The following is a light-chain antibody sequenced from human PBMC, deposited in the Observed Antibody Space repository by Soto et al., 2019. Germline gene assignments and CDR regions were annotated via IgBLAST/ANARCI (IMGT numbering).Light chain of an antibody. CDR2: NVD. J-gene: IGLJ2*01. CDR1: SSDVGGHNY. Sequence: QSVLTQVASVSASPGQSITISCTGTSSDVGGHNYVSWYQQHPGKAPKLMIYNVDYRPSGVSNRFSGSKSGNTASLTISGLQAYDEAYYYCSSYADSSTVVFGGGTKLTVL. CDR3: SSYADSSTVV. V-gene: IGLV2-14*03.